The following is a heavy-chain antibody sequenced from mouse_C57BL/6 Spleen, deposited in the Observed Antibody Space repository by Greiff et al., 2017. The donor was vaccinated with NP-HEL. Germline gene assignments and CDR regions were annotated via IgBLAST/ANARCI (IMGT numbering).Heavy chain of an antibody. D-gene: IGHD2-4*01. V-gene: IGHV1-80*01. CDR1: GYAFSSYW. CDR2: IYPGDGDT. CDR3: ARSDYDYDGDGFAY. Sequence: QVQLKESGAELVKPGASVKISCKASGYAFSSYWMNWVKQRPGKGLEWIGQIYPGDGDTNYNGKFKGKATLTADKSSSTAYMQLSSLTSEDSAVYFCARSDYDYDGDGFAYWGQGTLVTVSA. J-gene: IGHJ3*01.